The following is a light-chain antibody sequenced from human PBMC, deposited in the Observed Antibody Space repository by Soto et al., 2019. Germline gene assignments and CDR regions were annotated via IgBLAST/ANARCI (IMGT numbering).Light chain of an antibody. V-gene: IGLV2-14*01. CDR3: SSYTSNRTLV. Sequence: QSALTQPASVSGSPGQSITISCTGTSSDVGAYNYVSWYQHHTDKAPKLMIFEVSDRPSGVSNRFSGSNSGNTASLTISGLQAEDEADYFCSSYTSNRTLVFGGGTKLTVL. J-gene: IGLJ3*02. CDR2: EVS. CDR1: SSDVGAYNY.